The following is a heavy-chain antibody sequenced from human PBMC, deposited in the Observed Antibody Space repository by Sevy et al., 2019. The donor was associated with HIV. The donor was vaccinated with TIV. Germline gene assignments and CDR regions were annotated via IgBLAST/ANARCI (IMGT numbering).Heavy chain of an antibody. CDR1: GFTFSSYW. V-gene: IGHV3-7*01. D-gene: IGHD3-22*01. CDR2: IKQDGSEK. J-gene: IGHJ4*02. Sequence: GGSLRLSCAASGFTFSSYWMSWVRQAPGKGLEWVDNIKQDGSEKYYVDSVKGRFTISRDNAKNSLYLQMNSLRAEDTAVYYCASDSSGYSDYFDYWGQGTLVTVSS. CDR3: ASDSSGYSDYFDY.